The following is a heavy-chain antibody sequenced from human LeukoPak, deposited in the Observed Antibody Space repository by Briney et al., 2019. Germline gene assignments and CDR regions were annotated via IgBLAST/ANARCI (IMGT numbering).Heavy chain of an antibody. Sequence: ASVKVSCKASGGTFSSYAISWVRQAPGQGLEWMGGIIPIFGTANYAQKFQGRVTITADESTSTAYMELSSLRSEDTAVYYCARGGKVRGVRYYYYYYMDVWGKGTTATISS. CDR2: IIPIFGTA. D-gene: IGHD3-10*01. CDR3: ARGGKVRGVRYYYYYYMDV. J-gene: IGHJ6*03. CDR1: GGTFSSYA. V-gene: IGHV1-69*13.